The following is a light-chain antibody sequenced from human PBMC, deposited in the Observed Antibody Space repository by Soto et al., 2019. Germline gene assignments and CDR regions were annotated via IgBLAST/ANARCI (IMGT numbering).Light chain of an antibody. V-gene: IGKV1-39*01. CDR2: AAS. CDR3: QQSYRTPLT. CDR1: QSISSY. J-gene: IGKJ4*01. Sequence: DIQMTQSPSSLSASVGYRVTITCRASQSISSYLNWYQQKPGKAPKLLIYAASSLQSGVPSRFSGSGSGTDLTLTISSLQPEDFATYYCQQSYRTPLTFGGGTKVEIK.